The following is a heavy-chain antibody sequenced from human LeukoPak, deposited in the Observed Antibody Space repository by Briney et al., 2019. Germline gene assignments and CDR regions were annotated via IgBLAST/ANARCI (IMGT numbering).Heavy chain of an antibody. CDR3: ARESGYCSGGSCYYYYGMDV. J-gene: IGHJ6*02. CDR2: MSYDGGNK. CDR1: GFPFSSYW. D-gene: IGHD2-15*01. V-gene: IGHV3-30*03. Sequence: GGSLRLSCVASGFPFSSYWMTWVRQAPGKGLEWVTVMSYDGGNKYFADSVKGRFTISRDNSKNTLYLQMNSLRAEDTAVYYCARESGYCSGGSCYYYYGMDVWGQGTTVTVSS.